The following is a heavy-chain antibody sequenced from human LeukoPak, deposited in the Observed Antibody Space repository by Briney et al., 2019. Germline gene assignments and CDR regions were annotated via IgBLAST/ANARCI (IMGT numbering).Heavy chain of an antibody. D-gene: IGHD3/OR15-3a*01. CDR3: AKSPDCYFDY. CDR2: ISGSGGST. CDR1: GFTFSSYA. J-gene: IGHJ4*02. Sequence: GGSLKLSCAAFGFTFSSYAMSWVRQAPGKGLEWVSAISGSGGSTYYADSVKGRFTISRDNSKNTLYLQMNSLRAEDTAVYYCAKSPDCYFDYWGQGTLVTVSS. V-gene: IGHV3-23*01.